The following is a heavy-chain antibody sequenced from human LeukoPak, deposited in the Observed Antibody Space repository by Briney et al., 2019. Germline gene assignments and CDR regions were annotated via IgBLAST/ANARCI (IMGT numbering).Heavy chain of an antibody. CDR3: ASLQKPGWFDP. V-gene: IGHV4-39*07. CDR1: GFTFSSYN. Sequence: GSLRLSCAASGFTFSSYNMNWIRQPPGKGLEWIGGIYYSGSTYYNPSLKSRVTISVDTSKNQFSLKLSSVTAADTALYYCASLQKPGWFDPWGQGTLVTVSS. CDR2: IYYSGST. D-gene: IGHD4-11*01. J-gene: IGHJ5*02.